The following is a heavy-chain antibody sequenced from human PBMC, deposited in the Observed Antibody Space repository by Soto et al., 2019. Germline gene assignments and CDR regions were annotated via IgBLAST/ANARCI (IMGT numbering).Heavy chain of an antibody. D-gene: IGHD3-9*01. CDR1: GYTFTSYG. CDR3: ARVTGYYYVDY. J-gene: IGHJ4*02. V-gene: IGHV1-18*01. Sequence: GASVKVSCKASGYTFTSYGISWVRQAPGQGLEWMGWISAYNGNTNYAQKLQGRVTMTTDTSASTAYMELSSLRSEDTAVYYCARVTGYYYVDYWGQGTLVTVSS. CDR2: ISAYNGNT.